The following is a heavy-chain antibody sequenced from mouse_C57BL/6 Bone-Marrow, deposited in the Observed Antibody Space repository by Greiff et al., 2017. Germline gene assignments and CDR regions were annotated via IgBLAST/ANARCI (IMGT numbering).Heavy chain of an antibody. D-gene: IGHD2-3*01. CDR1: GYTFTDYY. J-gene: IGHJ1*03. V-gene: IGHV1-19*01. CDR3: ARVWLLVDWYFDV. Sequence: EVQLVESGPVLVKPGASVKMSCKASGYTFTDYYMNWVKQSHGKSLEWIGVINPYNGGTSYNQKFKGKATLTVDKSSSTAYMELNSLTSEDSAVSYCARVWLLVDWYFDVWGTGTTVTVSS. CDR2: INPYNGGT.